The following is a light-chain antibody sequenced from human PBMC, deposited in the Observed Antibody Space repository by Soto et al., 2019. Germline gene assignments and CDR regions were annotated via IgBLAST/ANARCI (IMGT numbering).Light chain of an antibody. J-gene: IGKJ4*01. CDR3: QQRSNWPPVT. CDR1: QSVSSY. CDR2: DAS. Sequence: EIVLTQSPATLSLSPGERATLSCRASQSVSSYLAWYQQKPGQAPRLLIYDASNRATGIPARFSGSGSGTDFTLTISSLETEDFASYYCQQRSNWPPVTFGGGTKVEIK. V-gene: IGKV3-11*01.